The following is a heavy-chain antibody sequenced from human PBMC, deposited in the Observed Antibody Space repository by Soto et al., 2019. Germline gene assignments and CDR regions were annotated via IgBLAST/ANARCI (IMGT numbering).Heavy chain of an antibody. J-gene: IGHJ5*02. V-gene: IGHV4-34*01. CDR3: ARGYWFDP. CDR1: GVSFSGYS. CDR2: INFSGSV. Sequence: SETLSLTCAVYGVSFSGYSWSWIRQPPGKGLEWIGEINFSGSVNYNPSLKSRVSISVDRSKNQFSLKMNSVTAADTAVYYCARGYWFDPWGQGTLVT.